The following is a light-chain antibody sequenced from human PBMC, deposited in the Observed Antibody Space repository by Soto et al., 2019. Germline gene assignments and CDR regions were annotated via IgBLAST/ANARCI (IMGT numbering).Light chain of an antibody. V-gene: IGKV1-17*03. J-gene: IGKJ1*01. CDR2: VAS. CDR3: LQHNSYPRT. Sequence: DIQMTQSPSAMSASVGDRVTITCRASQDISNHVAWFQQKPGKVPKRLIYVASSLQSGVPSRFSGSGSGTEFPLPISRPQPEDFATSYCLQHNSYPRTFGQGTKVEIK. CDR1: QDISNH.